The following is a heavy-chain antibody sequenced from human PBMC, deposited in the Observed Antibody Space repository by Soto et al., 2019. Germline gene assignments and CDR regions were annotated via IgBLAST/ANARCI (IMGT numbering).Heavy chain of an antibody. CDR1: GFAFSSYA. Sequence: GGSLRLSCAASGFAFSSYAMNWVRQAPGKGLEWVAVISYDGSNKYYADSVKGRFTISRDNSKNTLYLQMNSLRAEDTAVYYCANEGYCSSKRCYGGPTDYWGQGTLVTVSS. CDR2: ISYDGSNK. D-gene: IGHD2-2*01. J-gene: IGHJ4*02. V-gene: IGHV3-30-3*02. CDR3: ANEGYCSSKRCYGGPTDY.